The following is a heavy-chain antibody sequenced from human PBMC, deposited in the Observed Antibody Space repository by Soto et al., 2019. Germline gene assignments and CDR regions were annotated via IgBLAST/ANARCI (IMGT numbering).Heavy chain of an antibody. J-gene: IGHJ6*01. Sequence: ASVKVSCKASGYTFTGYYMHWVRQAPGQGLEWMGWINPNSGGTNYAQKFQGWVTMTRDTSISTAYMELSRLRSDDTAVYYCARERIAVAGTWGDYYYGMDVWGQGTKVTVSS. V-gene: IGHV1-2*04. CDR3: ARERIAVAGTWGDYYYGMDV. CDR1: GYTFTGYY. D-gene: IGHD6-19*01. CDR2: INPNSGGT.